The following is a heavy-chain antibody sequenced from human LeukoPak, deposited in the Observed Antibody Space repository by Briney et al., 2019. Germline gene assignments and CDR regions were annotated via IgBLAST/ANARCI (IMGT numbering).Heavy chain of an antibody. J-gene: IGHJ5*02. D-gene: IGHD5-12*01. Sequence: PSETLSLTCTVSGGSISSSSYYWGWIRQPPGKGLEWIGSIYYSGSTYYNPSLKSRVTISVDTSKNQFSLKLSSVTAADTAVYYCARDEGGYDKRAANWFDPWGQGTLVTVSS. CDR3: ARDEGGYDKRAANWFDP. CDR2: IYYSGST. V-gene: IGHV4-39*07. CDR1: GGSISSSSYY.